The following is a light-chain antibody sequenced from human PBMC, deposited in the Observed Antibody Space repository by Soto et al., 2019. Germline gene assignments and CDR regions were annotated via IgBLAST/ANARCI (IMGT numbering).Light chain of an antibody. Sequence: EIVRTQSPATLSVSPGERATLSCRASQSVGSNLAWYQLKPGQAPRLLIYGASTRATGIPARFSGSGSGTDFTLTISSLQSEDFAIYFCQQYNNWPPDRTFGQGTKGEIK. V-gene: IGKV3-15*01. J-gene: IGKJ1*01. CDR2: GAS. CDR3: QQYNNWPPDRT. CDR1: QSVGSN.